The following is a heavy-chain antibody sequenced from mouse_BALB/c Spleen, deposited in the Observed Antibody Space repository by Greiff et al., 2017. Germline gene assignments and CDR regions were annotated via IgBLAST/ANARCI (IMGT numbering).Heavy chain of an antibody. CDR2: ISSGGSYT. CDR3: TREEGTAWFAY. Sequence: EVKLVESGGGLVKPGGSLKLSCAASGFTFSSYTMSWVRQTPEKRLEWVATISSGGSYTYYPDSVKGRFTISRDNAKNTLYLQMSSLKSEGTAMYYCTREEGTAWFAYWGQGTLVTVSA. J-gene: IGHJ3*01. CDR1: GFTFSSYT. V-gene: IGHV5-6-4*01.